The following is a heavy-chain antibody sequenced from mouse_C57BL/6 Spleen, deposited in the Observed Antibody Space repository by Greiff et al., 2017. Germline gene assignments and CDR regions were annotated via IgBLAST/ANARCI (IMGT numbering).Heavy chain of an antibody. V-gene: IGHV1-80*01. D-gene: IGHD1-1*01. J-gene: IGHJ1*03. Sequence: QVQLQQSGAELVKPGASVKLSCKASGYAFSSYWMHWVKQRPGKGLEWIGQIYPGDGDTNYNGKFKGKATLTADKSSSTAYMQLSSLTSEDSAVYFCARWDGSSDCWYFDVWGTGTTVTVSS. CDR2: IYPGDGDT. CDR3: ARWDGSSDCWYFDV. CDR1: GYAFSSYW.